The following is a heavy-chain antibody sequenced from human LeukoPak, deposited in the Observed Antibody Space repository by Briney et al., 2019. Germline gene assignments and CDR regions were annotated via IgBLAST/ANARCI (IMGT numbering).Heavy chain of an antibody. CDR3: AKENYGDSTGGRFQH. D-gene: IGHD4-17*01. J-gene: IGHJ1*01. Sequence: GGSLRLSCAASGFTFSSYAMSWVRQTPVKGLEWVSVISGSGGSTYYADSVKGRFTISRVNSKNTLYQQMNSLRAEDTAVYYCAKENYGDSTGGRFQHWGQGTLVTVSS. V-gene: IGHV3-23*01. CDR1: GFTFSSYA. CDR2: ISGSGGST.